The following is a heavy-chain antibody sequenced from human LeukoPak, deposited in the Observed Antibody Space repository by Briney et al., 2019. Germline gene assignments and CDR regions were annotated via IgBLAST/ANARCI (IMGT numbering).Heavy chain of an antibody. D-gene: IGHD4-23*01. CDR1: GFTFSSYG. CDR2: ISGSGGST. CDR3: AKRAGSNYGGNSDAFDI. V-gene: IGHV3-23*01. J-gene: IGHJ3*02. Sequence: GGTLRLSCAASGFTFSSYGMSWVRQAPGKGLEWVSAISGSGGSTYYADSVKGRFTISRDNSKNTLYLQMNSLRAEDTAVYYCAKRAGSNYGGNSDAFDIWGQGTMVTVSS.